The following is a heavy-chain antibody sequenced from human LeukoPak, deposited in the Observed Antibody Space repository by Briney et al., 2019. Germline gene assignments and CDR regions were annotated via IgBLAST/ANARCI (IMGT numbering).Heavy chain of an antibody. Sequence: GRPLRLSCAASGFNFDDYAMHWVRQAPGKGLEWVSGISWNSGSIGYADSVKGRFTISRDNAKNSLYLQMNSLRAEDTAVYYCAKDLDGSGLYGGIDFWGQGTLVTVSS. CDR1: GFNFDDYA. CDR3: AKDLDGSGLYGGIDF. D-gene: IGHD6-19*01. V-gene: IGHV3-9*01. J-gene: IGHJ4*02. CDR2: ISWNSGSI.